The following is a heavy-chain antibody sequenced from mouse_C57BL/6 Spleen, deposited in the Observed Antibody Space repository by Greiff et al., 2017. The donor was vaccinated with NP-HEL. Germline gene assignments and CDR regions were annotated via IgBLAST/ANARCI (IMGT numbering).Heavy chain of an antibody. CDR2: IYPGGGYT. CDR1: GYTFTNYW. Sequence: VKLLESGAELVRPGTSVKMSCKASGYTFTNYWIGWVKQRPGHGLEWIGYIYPGGGYTKYNEKFKGKATLTADKSSSTAYMQFSSLTSEDSAIYDCARTGGDYSKDFDYWGQGTTLTVSS. V-gene: IGHV1-63*01. CDR3: ARTGGDYSKDFDY. J-gene: IGHJ2*01. D-gene: IGHD2-5*01.